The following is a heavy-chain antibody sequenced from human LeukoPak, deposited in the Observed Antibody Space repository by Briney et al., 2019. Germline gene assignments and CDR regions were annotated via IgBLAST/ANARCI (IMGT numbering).Heavy chain of an antibody. CDR2: INHSGSA. CDR1: GGPFSGHY. V-gene: IGHV4-34*01. J-gene: IGHJ6*03. CDR3: ARGGLDQWLVRPGPYYYYYMDV. Sequence: PSETLSLTCAVYGGPFSGHYWRWIRQPPGKGLEWIGEINHSGSANYSPSLKSRVTISVDTSKNQFSLKLSSVTAADTAVYYCARGGLDQWLVRPGPYYYYYMDVWGKGTTVTVSS. D-gene: IGHD6-19*01.